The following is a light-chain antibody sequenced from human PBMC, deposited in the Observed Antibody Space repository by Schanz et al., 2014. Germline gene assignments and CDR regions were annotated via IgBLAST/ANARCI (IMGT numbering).Light chain of an antibody. J-gene: IGKJ2*01. CDR1: QSVSSD. V-gene: IGKV3-15*01. CDR3: QQYHTWPET. Sequence: EIVMTQSPATLSVSPGERATLSCRASQSVSSDLAWYQQKPGQAPRLLIYRATARATGFPARFSGSGSGTEFTLTINSLQSEDVAVYFCQQYHTWPETFGQGTKLEVK. CDR2: RAT.